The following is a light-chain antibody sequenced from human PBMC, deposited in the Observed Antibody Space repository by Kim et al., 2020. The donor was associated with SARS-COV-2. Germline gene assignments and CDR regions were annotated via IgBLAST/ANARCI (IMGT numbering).Light chain of an antibody. CDR1: TSNIGSNY. V-gene: IGLV1-47*01. CDR2: TNI. J-gene: IGLJ2*01. CDR3: AAWDDRVSGVV. Sequence: ELTQPPSASGTPGQRVTISCSGSTSNIGSNYVYWYQQFAGTAPKLLIYTNIQRPSGIADRFSGSKSGTSASLAISGLRSEDEADYYCAAWDDRVSGVVFGGGTQLTVL.